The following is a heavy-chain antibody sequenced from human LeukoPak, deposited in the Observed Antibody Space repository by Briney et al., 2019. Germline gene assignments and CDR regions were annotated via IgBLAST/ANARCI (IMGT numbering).Heavy chain of an antibody. V-gene: IGHV4-59*12. CDR2: IFYSGSTNYNPST. J-gene: IGHJ6*03. CDR3: ARLRHERSGWYGVVYFYYYYMDV. D-gene: IGHD6-19*01. CDR1: GGSISSYY. Sequence: SETLSLTCTVSGGSISSYYWSWIRQPPGKGLEWIGYIFYSGSTNYNPSTNYNPSLKSRVTISIDTPKNQFSLKLSSVTAADTAVYYCARLRHERSGWYGVVYFYYYYMDVWGKGTTVTISS.